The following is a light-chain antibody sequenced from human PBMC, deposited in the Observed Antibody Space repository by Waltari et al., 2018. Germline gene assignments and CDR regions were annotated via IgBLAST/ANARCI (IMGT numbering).Light chain of an antibody. CDR3: SSYAGSNSVI. V-gene: IGLV2-8*01. J-gene: IGLJ2*01. Sequence: QSALTQPPSASGSPGQSVPISCTGTSSAVGGSNYVSWYQQHPGKAPNLMIYEVSKRPSGVPDRFSGSKSGNTASLTVSGLQAEDEADYYCSSYAGSNSVIFGGGTKLTVL. CDR2: EVS. CDR1: SSAVGGSNY.